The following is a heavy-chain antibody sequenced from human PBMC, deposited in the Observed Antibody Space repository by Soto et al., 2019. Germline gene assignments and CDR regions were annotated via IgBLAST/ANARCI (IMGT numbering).Heavy chain of an antibody. CDR2: ISGYSGNT. J-gene: IGHJ4*02. D-gene: IGHD6-6*01. CDR1: GYTFTNYG. Sequence: QVQLVQSGAEVKKPGASVKVSCKASGYTFTNYGFSWVRQAPGQGLEWMGWISGYSGNTNYAERLQGRVTMTTDTSTTTGYMELRSLTYDDTAVYYCAREGQLGYWGQGTPVTVSS. CDR3: AREGQLGY. V-gene: IGHV1-18*01.